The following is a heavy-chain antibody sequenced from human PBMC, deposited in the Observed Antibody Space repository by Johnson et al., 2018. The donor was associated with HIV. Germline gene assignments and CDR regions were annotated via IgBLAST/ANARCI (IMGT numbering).Heavy chain of an antibody. CDR3: QNHNFGNYVSLALDI. D-gene: IGHD4-17*01. J-gene: IGHJ3*02. V-gene: IGHV3-30*02. CDR2: IRYDGSSK. CDR1: GFTFNSYG. Sequence: QEQLVESGGGVVQPGGSLRLSCAASGFTFNSYGMDWVRQAPGKGLEWVAFIRYDGSSKYYADSVKGRFTVSRDKSKNTLYLQLNSLRTEDTAVYYCQNHNFGNYVSLALDIWGQGTMVTVSS.